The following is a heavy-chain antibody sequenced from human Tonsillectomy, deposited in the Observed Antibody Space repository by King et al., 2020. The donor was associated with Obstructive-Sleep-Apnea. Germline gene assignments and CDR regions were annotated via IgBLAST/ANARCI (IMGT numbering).Heavy chain of an antibody. CDR3: ARGSVAGSAGEYNWFNP. J-gene: IGHJ5*02. CDR1: GGSISSGGYS. Sequence: QLQESGSGLVKPSQTLSLTCTVSGGSISSGGYSWSWIRQPPGKGLEWIGDIYHSGSTNYNPSLNSRVTITVDRSMNQISLKLSSVTAADTAMYYCARGSVAGSAGEYNWFNPWGQGTLVTVSS. V-gene: IGHV4-30-2*01. D-gene: IGHD3-10*01. CDR2: IYHSGST.